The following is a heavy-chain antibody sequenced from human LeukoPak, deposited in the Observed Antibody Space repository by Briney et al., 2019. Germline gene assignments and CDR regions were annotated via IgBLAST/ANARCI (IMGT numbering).Heavy chain of an antibody. D-gene: IGHD3-22*01. J-gene: IGHJ4*02. Sequence: SQTLSLTCAVSGGSISSAEYYWSWIRQHPGKSLEWIGYIYHSGSTYYNPSLKSRVTISVDTSKNQFSLKLSSVTAADTAVYYCARDLGYYDRVWGQGTLVTVSS. CDR1: GGSISSAEYY. CDR3: ARDLGYYDRV. V-gene: IGHV4-31*11. CDR2: IYHSGST.